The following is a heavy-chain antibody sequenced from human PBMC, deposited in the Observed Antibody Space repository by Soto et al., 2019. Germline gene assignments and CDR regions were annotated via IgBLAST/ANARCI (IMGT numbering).Heavy chain of an antibody. J-gene: IGHJ4*02. Sequence: ESGGGVVQPGRSLRLSCAASGFTFRSHAMHWVRQAPGKGLEWVAVISSDGRNTYYADSVKGRFTISRDNSKNTLFLQMNSLGAADTAVYYCARDSAGSSLSYFDYWGQGTLVTVSS. CDR1: GFTFRSHA. V-gene: IGHV3-30*04. CDR2: ISSDGRNT. CDR3: ARDSAGSSLSYFDY. D-gene: IGHD6-6*01.